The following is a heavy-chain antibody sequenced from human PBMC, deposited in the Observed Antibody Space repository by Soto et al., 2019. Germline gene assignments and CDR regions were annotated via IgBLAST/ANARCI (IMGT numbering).Heavy chain of an antibody. CDR2: FDPEDGET. Sequence: QVQLVQSGAEVKKPGASVKVSCKVSGYTLTELSMHWVRQAPGKGLEWMGGFDPEDGETIYAQKVQGRVTMTEDTSTDTAYMELSSLRSEDTAVYYCATDRPPTPRPRGIHYMDVWGKGTTVTVSS. V-gene: IGHV1-24*01. D-gene: IGHD3-10*01. J-gene: IGHJ6*03. CDR3: ATDRPPTPRPRGIHYMDV. CDR1: GYTLTELS.